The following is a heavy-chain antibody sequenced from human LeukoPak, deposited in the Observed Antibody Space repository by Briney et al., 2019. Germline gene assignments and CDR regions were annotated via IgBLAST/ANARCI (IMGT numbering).Heavy chain of an antibody. CDR1: GFTFSSYG. D-gene: IGHD3-22*01. J-gene: IGHJ4*02. Sequence: PGGSLRLSCAASGFTFSSYGMHWVSQAPGKGLEWVAFIRYDGSNKYYADSVRGRFTISRDNSKNTLYLQMNSLRAEDTAVYYCASPTRHYYDSSGYLRWGQGTRVTVSS. CDR2: IRYDGSNK. CDR3: ASPTRHYYDSSGYLR. V-gene: IGHV3-30*02.